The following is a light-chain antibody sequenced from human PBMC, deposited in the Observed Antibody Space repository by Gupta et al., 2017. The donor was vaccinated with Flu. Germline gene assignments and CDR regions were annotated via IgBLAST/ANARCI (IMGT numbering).Light chain of an antibody. Sequence: SSLSASVGDRGTITCRASQSISTYLNWYKQKPGKGPKLLIYAASSWQSGVTSRFSGSGSGTDVTLTISSRQPEDFASYYCQQSYNTPRFTFGHGTNVEI. CDR2: AAS. J-gene: IGKJ3*01. V-gene: IGKV1-39*01. CDR1: QSISTY. CDR3: QQSYNTPRFT.